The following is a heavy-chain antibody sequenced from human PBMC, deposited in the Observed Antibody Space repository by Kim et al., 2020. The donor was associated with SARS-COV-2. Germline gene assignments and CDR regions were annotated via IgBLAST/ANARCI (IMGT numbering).Heavy chain of an antibody. J-gene: IGHJ6*02. D-gene: IGHD2-2*01. Sequence: SVKVSCKASGGTFSSYAISWVRQAPGQGLEWMGGIIPIFGTANYAQKFQGRVTITADESTSTAYMELSSLRSEDTAVYYCASRIVVVPAASSNYYGMDVWGQGTTVTVSS. V-gene: IGHV1-69*13. CDR1: GGTFSSYA. CDR3: ASRIVVVPAASSNYYGMDV. CDR2: IIPIFGTA.